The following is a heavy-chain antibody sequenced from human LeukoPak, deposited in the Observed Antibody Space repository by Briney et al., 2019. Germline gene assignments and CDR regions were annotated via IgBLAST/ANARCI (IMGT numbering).Heavy chain of an antibody. CDR1: GSTFSSYG. J-gene: IGHJ3*02. CDR2: ISYDGSNK. CDR3: AKDPGYSGYDDAFDI. D-gene: IGHD5-12*01. Sequence: GGSLRLSCAASGSTFSSYGMHWVRQAPGKGLEWVAVISYDGSNKYYADSVKGRFTISRDNSKNTLYLQMNSLRAEDTAVYYCAKDPGYSGYDDAFDIWGQGTMVTVSS. V-gene: IGHV3-30*18.